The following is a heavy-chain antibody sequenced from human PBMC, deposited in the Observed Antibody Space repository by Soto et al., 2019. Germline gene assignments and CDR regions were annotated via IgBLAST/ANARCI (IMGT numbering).Heavy chain of an antibody. CDR1: GFTFSSYG. Sequence: GGSLRLSCAASGFTFSSYGMHWVRQAPGKGLEWVAVISYDGSNKYYVDSVKGRFTISRDNSKNTLYLQMNSLRAEDTAVYYCAKDEYSSSSYYYYGMDVWGQGTTVTVSS. J-gene: IGHJ6*02. CDR2: ISYDGSNK. CDR3: AKDEYSSSSYYYYGMDV. V-gene: IGHV3-30*18. D-gene: IGHD6-6*01.